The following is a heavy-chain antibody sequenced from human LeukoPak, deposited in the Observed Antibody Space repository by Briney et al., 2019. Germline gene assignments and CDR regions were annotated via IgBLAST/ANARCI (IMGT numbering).Heavy chain of an antibody. CDR1: GFTFSSYA. CDR2: ISGSGGST. D-gene: IGHD1-26*01. V-gene: IGHV3-23*01. CDR3: AKDWGATTPGGFDY. J-gene: IGHJ4*02. Sequence: QTGGSLRLSCAASGFTFSSYAMSWVRQAPGMGLEWVSAISGSGGSTYDADSVKGRFTISRDNSKNTLYLQMNSRRAEDTAVYYCAKDWGATTPGGFDYWGQGTLVTVSS.